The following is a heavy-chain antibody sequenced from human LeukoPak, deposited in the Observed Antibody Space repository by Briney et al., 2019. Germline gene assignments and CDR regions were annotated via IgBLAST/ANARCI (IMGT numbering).Heavy chain of an antibody. V-gene: IGHV3-20*04. D-gene: IGHD2-2*02. Sequence: GGSLRLSCAASGFTFDDYGMSWVRQAPGKGLEWVSGINWNGGSTGYADSVKGRFTISRDNAKNSLYLQMNSLRAEDTALYYCARDRHCSSTSCYNDYWGQGTLATVSS. CDR1: GFTFDDYG. CDR2: INWNGGST. J-gene: IGHJ4*02. CDR3: ARDRHCSSTSCYNDY.